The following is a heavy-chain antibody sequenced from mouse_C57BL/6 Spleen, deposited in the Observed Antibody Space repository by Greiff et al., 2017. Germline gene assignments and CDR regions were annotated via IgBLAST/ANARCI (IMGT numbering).Heavy chain of an antibody. V-gene: IGHV1-55*01. Sequence: VQLQQPGAELVKPGASVKMSCKASGYTFTSYWIHWVKQRPGQGLEWIGDIYPGSGSTNYHEKFKSKATLPVDKSSSTAYMPRSSLTSEDSAVYYGARPITSVAWAWFAYWGQGTLVTVSA. CDR1: GYTFTSYW. D-gene: IGHD1-1*01. CDR3: ARPITSVAWAWFAY. CDR2: IYPGSGST. J-gene: IGHJ3*01.